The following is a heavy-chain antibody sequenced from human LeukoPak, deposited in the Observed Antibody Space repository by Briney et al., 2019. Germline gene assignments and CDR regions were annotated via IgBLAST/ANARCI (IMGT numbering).Heavy chain of an antibody. Sequence: GGSLRLSCEASGFSVSNNYMSWVRQAPGKGLEWVSVIYSAGSSLYAESVRGRFTISRDYSTNTLSLQMNSLRAEDTAVYYCARDRSYHDSSGYSWKLESWGQGILVTVSS. CDR1: GFSVSNNY. J-gene: IGHJ4*02. CDR3: ARDRSYHDSSGYSWKLES. D-gene: IGHD3-22*01. CDR2: IYSAGSS. V-gene: IGHV3-53*01.